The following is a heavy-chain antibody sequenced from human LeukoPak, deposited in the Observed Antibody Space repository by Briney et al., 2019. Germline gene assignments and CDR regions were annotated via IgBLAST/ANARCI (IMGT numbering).Heavy chain of an antibody. Sequence: GGSLRLSCAASGFTFSSYSMNWVRQAPGNGLEWVSYISSSSSTIYYADSVKGRFTISRDNAKNSLYLQMNSLRDEDTAVYYCPRAKRWEVLWAVDYWGQGTLVTVSS. CDR1: GFTFSSYS. D-gene: IGHD1-26*01. V-gene: IGHV3-48*02. CDR2: ISSSSSTI. J-gene: IGHJ4*02. CDR3: PRAKRWEVLWAVDY.